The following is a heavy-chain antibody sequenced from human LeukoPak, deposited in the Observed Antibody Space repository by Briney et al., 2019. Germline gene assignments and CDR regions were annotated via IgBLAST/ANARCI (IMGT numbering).Heavy chain of an antibody. D-gene: IGHD3-16*01. CDR2: ISYDGNNK. CDR1: GFSFSSYA. Sequence: GGSLRLSCAPSGFSFSSYAMHWVRQAPGKGLEWVAVISYDGNNKYYADSVKGRFTISRDNSKSTLFLQMNSLSAEDTAVYYCARDFSHIMITFAGVNATYGMDVWGQGTTVTVSS. V-gene: IGHV3-30-3*01. CDR3: ARDFSHIMITFAGVNATYGMDV. J-gene: IGHJ6*02.